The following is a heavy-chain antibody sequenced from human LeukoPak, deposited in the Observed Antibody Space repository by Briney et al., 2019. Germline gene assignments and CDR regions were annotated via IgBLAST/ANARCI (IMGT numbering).Heavy chain of an antibody. D-gene: IGHD3-10*02. Sequence: SQTLSLTCAVSGDSINSGNSHWTWIRQPPGKGLEWLGSVYDSWNNYYNPSLESRITMSVDTSKNQYSLELSSVIAADTAVYYCASYFVGNGGRGYWGQGALVTVSS. J-gene: IGHJ4*02. V-gene: IGHV4-30-4*01. CDR2: VYDSWNN. CDR1: GDSINSGNSH. CDR3: ASYFVGNGGRGY.